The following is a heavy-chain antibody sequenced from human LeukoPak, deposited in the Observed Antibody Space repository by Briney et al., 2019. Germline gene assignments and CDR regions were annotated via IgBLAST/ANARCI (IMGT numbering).Heavy chain of an antibody. D-gene: IGHD1-26*01. V-gene: IGHV4-30-2*01. J-gene: IGHJ4*02. Sequence: KPSQTLSLTCTVSGDSMSSGSYSWSWIRQPPGKGLEWIGYIYHSGSTYYNPSLKSRVTISVDRSKNQFSLKLSSVTAADTAVYYCAPRRGANDYWGQGTLVTVSS. CDR3: APRRGANDY. CDR2: IYHSGST. CDR1: GDSMSSGSYS.